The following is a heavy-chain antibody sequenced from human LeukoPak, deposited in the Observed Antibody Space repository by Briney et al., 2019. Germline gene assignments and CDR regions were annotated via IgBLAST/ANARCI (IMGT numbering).Heavy chain of an antibody. CDR1: GGSISSYY. V-gene: IGHV4-59*01. CDR3: ARPTGGGANRDAFDI. CDR2: IYYSGST. Sequence: SETLSLTCTVSGGSISSYYWSWIRQPPGKGLEWIGYIYYSGSTNYNPSLKSRVIISVDTSKNQFSLKLSSVTAADTAVYYCARPTGGGANRDAFDIWGQGTMVTVSS. J-gene: IGHJ3*02. D-gene: IGHD3-16*01.